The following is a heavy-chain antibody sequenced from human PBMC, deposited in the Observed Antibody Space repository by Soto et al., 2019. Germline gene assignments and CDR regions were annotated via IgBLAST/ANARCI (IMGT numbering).Heavy chain of an antibody. Sequence: GGSLRLSCAASGFVFSDYGMHWVRQAPGKGLEWVALITSDGNNEYYRESVKGRFSISRGRSTNTVDLLMNSLRPEDTGVYYCAKEGPGGGRHFYYAMDVWGQGTSVTVSS. J-gene: IGHJ6*02. CDR2: ITSDGNNE. D-gene: IGHD1-26*01. V-gene: IGHV3-30*02. CDR1: GFVFSDYG. CDR3: AKEGPGGGRHFYYAMDV.